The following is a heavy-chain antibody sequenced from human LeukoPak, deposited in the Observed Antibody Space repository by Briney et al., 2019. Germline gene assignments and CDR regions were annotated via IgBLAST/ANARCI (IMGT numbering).Heavy chain of an antibody. CDR2: IIPIFGTA. CDR1: GGTFSSYA. J-gene: IGHJ6*03. D-gene: IGHD4-11*01. V-gene: IGHV1-69*13. CDR3: ARDRGETTVTTGNNGYYYYYMDV. Sequence: SVKVSCKASGGTFSSYAISWVRQAPGQGLEWMGGIIPIFGTANYAQKFQGRVTITADESTSTAYMELSSLRSEDTAVYYCARDRGETTVTTGNNGYYYYYMDVWGKGTTVTVSS.